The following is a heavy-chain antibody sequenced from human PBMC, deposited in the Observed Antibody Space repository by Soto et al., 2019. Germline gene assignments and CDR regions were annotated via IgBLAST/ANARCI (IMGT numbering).Heavy chain of an antibody. V-gene: IGHV1-69*04. D-gene: IGHD6-13*01. CDR3: ARDDGSSWEGRWLNWFDP. Sequence: SVKLSCKACGGSFSSYTISCVRQAPRQGLEWMGRIIPILGIANYAQKFQGRVTITADKSTSTAYMELSSLRSEDTAVYYCARDDGSSWEGRWLNWFDPWGQGTLVTVSS. CDR1: GGSFSSYT. CDR2: IIPILGIA. J-gene: IGHJ5*02.